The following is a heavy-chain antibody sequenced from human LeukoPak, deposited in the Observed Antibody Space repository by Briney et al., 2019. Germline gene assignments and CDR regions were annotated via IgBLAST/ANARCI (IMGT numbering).Heavy chain of an antibody. D-gene: IGHD3-22*01. J-gene: IGHJ4*02. Sequence: GGSLRLSCTASGFSFSSYAMSWVRQAPGKGLEWVSGITGSGGSTNYADSVKGRFTISRDNSKNTVYVQMNSLRDEDTAVYYCAKRAGSPYYRWSFDCWGQGTLVTVSS. V-gene: IGHV3-23*01. CDR1: GFSFSSYA. CDR3: AKRAGSPYYRWSFDC. CDR2: ITGSGGST.